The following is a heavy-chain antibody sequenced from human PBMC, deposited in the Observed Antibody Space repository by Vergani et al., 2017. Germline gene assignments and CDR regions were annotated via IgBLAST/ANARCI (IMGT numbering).Heavy chain of an antibody. J-gene: IGHJ4*02. Sequence: EVQVVESGGGLIKPGGSLRLSCVVSGITFKNSWINWVRQAPGKGLECIGRIRSKNDGGTADYAAPLKGRFTISRDDSKDSAFLLVNNLKTEDTAGYFCYTDYHDYWGQGTLVNVSS. V-gene: IGHV3-15*01. CDR2: IRSKNDGGTA. CDR3: YTDYHDY. CDR1: GITFKNSW. D-gene: IGHD2-2*02.